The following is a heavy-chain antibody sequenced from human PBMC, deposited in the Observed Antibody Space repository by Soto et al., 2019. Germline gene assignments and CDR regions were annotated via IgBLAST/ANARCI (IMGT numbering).Heavy chain of an antibody. Sequence: QVQLVQSGAEVMKPGASVKVSCKASGYTFNTYTIHWVRQATGQSLEWMGWITPDNGDTYFSQKFQGRVTVTRDTSACTAYLERRSLTSEDTAVYYCAREPRHAVYFDYWGLGSLVTVSS. J-gene: IGHJ4*01. CDR3: AREPRHAVYFDY. CDR2: ITPDNGDT. CDR1: GYTFNTYT. V-gene: IGHV1-3*01.